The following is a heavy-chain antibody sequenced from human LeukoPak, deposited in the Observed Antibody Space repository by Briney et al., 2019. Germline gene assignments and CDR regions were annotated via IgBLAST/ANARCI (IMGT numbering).Heavy chain of an antibody. J-gene: IGHJ3*02. V-gene: IGHV4-30-4*07. D-gene: IGHD3-22*01. CDR2: IYYSGTT. CDR3: ARRLTMMEGDRAHDVFDI. CDR1: GDSISSGTYS. Sequence: SETLSLTCAVSGDSISSGTYSWSWIRQPPGKGLEWIGYIYYSGTTYYNPSLKSRVIISVDTSKTQFSLKLSSVTAADTAVYFCARRLTMMEGDRAHDVFDIWCQGTMVTVSS.